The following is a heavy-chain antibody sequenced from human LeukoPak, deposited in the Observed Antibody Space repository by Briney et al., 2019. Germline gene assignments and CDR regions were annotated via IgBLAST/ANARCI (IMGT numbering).Heavy chain of an antibody. Sequence: PSETLSLTCTVSGGSISSYYWSWIRQPPGKGLEWIGYVYYSGSTDYNPSLKSRVTISVDTSKNQVSLKLSSVTAADTAVYYCAKDPRGDCSGGSCHYLDYWGQGTLVTVSS. D-gene: IGHD2-15*01. CDR1: GGSISSYY. CDR3: AKDPRGDCSGGSCHYLDY. V-gene: IGHV4-59*01. J-gene: IGHJ4*02. CDR2: VYYSGST.